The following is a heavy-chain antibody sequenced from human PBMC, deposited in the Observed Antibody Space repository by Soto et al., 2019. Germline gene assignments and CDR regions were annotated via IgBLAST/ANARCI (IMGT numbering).Heavy chain of an antibody. V-gene: IGHV1-2*02. CDR3: ATRPFGGVDAYYYAMDV. D-gene: IGHD3-16*01. CDR1: GYSFTDYY. J-gene: IGHJ6*02. CDR2: INPNSGGT. Sequence: QVQLVQSGAEVKKPGASVKVSCKASGYSFTDYYLHWVRQAPGQGLEWMGWINPNSGGTHFSQNFQGRVTMTRDTSISTAYLELSSLRSDDTAVYYCATRPFGGVDAYYYAMDVWGQGTTVTVSS.